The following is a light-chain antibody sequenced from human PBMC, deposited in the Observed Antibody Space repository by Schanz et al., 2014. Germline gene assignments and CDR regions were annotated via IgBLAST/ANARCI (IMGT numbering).Light chain of an antibody. V-gene: IGKV1-5*01. CDR1: QSISTW. CDR2: DAS. Sequence: DIQMTQSPSTLSASVGDRVTITCRASQSISTWLAWYQQRPGNAPKLLIYDASSLESGVPSRFSGSGSGTEFPLTISNLQPDDFXTYYCQQCNSYSLTFGGXXKVEIK. CDR3: QQCNSYSLT. J-gene: IGKJ4*01.